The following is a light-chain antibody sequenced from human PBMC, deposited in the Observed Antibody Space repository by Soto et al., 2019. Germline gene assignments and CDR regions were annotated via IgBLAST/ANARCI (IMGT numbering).Light chain of an antibody. Sequence: VLTQPPSLSVAPGQTARITCGGNNIGTKNVHWYQQQPGQAPVLVVYDDQDRPSGIPERFSGSNSGNTATLTISRVEAGDEADYYCQVWDNRGIFGGGTKVTVL. CDR1: NIGTKN. CDR3: QVWDNRGI. CDR2: DDQ. V-gene: IGLV3-21*02. J-gene: IGLJ2*01.